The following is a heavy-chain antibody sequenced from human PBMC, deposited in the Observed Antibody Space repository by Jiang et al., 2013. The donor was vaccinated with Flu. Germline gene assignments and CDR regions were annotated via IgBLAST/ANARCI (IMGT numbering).Heavy chain of an antibody. J-gene: IGHJ1*01. Sequence: VQLVESGGGLVQPGGSLRLSCAASGFTFSSYAMSWVRQAPGKGLEWVSAISGSGGSTYHADSVKGRFTISRDNSKNTLYLQMNSLRAEDTAVYYXAKDDSSGYWLVGAGFQHWGQGTLVTVSS. D-gene: IGHD3-22*01. CDR2: ISGSGGST. V-gene: IGHV3-23*04. CDR3: AKDDSSGYWLVGAGFQH. CDR1: GFTFSSYA.